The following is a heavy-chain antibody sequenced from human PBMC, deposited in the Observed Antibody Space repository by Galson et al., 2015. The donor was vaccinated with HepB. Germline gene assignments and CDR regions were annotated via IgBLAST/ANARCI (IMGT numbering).Heavy chain of an antibody. CDR2: ISYDGSNK. CDR3: AREGSGSFQGPAFDI. Sequence: SLRLSCAASGFTFSSYAMHWVRQAPGKGLEWVAVISYDGSNKYYADSVKGRFTISRDNSKNTLYLQMNSLRAEDTAVYYCAREGSGSFQGPAFDIWGQGTMVTVSS. J-gene: IGHJ3*02. V-gene: IGHV3-30-3*01. D-gene: IGHD1-26*01. CDR1: GFTFSSYA.